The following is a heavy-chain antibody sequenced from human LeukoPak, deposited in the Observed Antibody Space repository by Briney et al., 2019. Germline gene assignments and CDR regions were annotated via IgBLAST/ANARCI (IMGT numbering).Heavy chain of an antibody. CDR1: GYTFIGHY. J-gene: IGHJ4*02. D-gene: IGHD2-15*01. CDR2: INPNGGGT. CDR3: ARELWTGGSPYFDF. Sequence: ASVEVSCKASGYTFIGHYIHWVRQAPGLGLEWMGWINPNGGGTTYAQKFQGRVTMTRDTSSSTVYMELRRLRYDDTAVYYCARELWTGGSPYFDFWGQGTLVTVSS. V-gene: IGHV1-2*02.